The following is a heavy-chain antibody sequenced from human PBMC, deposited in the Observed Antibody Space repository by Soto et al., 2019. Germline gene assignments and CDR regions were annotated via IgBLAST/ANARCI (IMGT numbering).Heavy chain of an antibody. J-gene: IGHJ5*02. CDR2: IGAYNGNT. CDR3: ATTPWAYYYDSSGSS. CDR1: GYTFTSYG. Sequence: SVKVSCKASGYTFTSYGISWVRQAPGQGLEWMGWIGAYNGNTNYAQKLQGRVTMTTDTSTSTAYMELRSLRSDDTAVYYCATTPWAYYYDSSGSSWGQGTLVTVSS. V-gene: IGHV1-18*01. D-gene: IGHD3-22*01.